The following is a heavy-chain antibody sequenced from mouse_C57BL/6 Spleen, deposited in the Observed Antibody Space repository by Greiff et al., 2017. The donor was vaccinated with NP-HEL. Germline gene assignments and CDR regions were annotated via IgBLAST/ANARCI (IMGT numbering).Heavy chain of an antibody. CDR1: GFTFSDYY. D-gene: IGHD2-1*01. CDR3: ARFYYGNYDYAMDY. CDR2: INYDGSST. V-gene: IGHV5-16*01. Sequence: EVQVVESEGGLVQPGSSMKLSCTASGFTFSDYYMAWVRQVPEKGLEWVANINYDGSSTYYLDSLKSRFIISRDNAKNILYLQMSSLKSEDTATYYCARFYYGNYDYAMDYWGQGTSVTVSS. J-gene: IGHJ4*01.